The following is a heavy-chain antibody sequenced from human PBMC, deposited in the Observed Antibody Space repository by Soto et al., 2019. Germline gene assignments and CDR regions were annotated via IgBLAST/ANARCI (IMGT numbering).Heavy chain of an antibody. J-gene: IGHJ6*02. CDR3: ANSIALLSGYYYGMDV. V-gene: IGHV3-30*18. D-gene: IGHD3-10*01. Sequence: QVQLVESGGGVVQPGRSLRLSCAASGFTFSSYGMHWVRQAPGKGLEWVAVISYDGSNKYYADSVKGRFTISRDNSKNTLYLQMNSLRAEDTAVYYCANSIALLSGYYYGMDVWGQGTTVTVSS. CDR1: GFTFSSYG. CDR2: ISYDGSNK.